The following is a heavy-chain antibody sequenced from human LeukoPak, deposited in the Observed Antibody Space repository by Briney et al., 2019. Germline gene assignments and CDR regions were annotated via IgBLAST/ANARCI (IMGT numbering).Heavy chain of an antibody. CDR2: IYTSGST. CDR3: ARENYSNYYYYYMDV. V-gene: IGHV4-61*02. Sequence: TLSLTCTVSGGSISSGSYYWSWIRQPAGKGLEWIGRIYTSGSTNYNPSLKSRVTISVDTSKNQFSLKLSSVTAADTAVYYCARENYSNYYYYYMDVWGKGTTVTVSS. CDR1: GGSISSGSYY. D-gene: IGHD4-11*01. J-gene: IGHJ6*03.